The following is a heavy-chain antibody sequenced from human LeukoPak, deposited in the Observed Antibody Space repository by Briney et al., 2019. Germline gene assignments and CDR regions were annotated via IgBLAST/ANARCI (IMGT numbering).Heavy chain of an antibody. CDR2: IYSGGST. V-gene: IGHV3-66*01. CDR3: ARGVALHSDGWTPPVY. D-gene: IGHD6-19*01. J-gene: IGHJ4*02. CDR1: GFTVSSNY. Sequence: PRGSLRLSCAASGFTVSSNYMSWVRRAPGKGLEWVSVIYSGGSTYYVDSVKGRFTISRDNSKNTLYLQMNSLRAEDTAVYYCARGVALHSDGWTPPVYWGQGTLVTVSS.